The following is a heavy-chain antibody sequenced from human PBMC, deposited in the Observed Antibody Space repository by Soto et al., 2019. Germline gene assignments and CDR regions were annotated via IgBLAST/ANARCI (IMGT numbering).Heavy chain of an antibody. CDR1: GFTFSSYW. J-gene: IGHJ4*02. V-gene: IGHV3-74*01. D-gene: IGHD5-18*01. CDR3: ARDLWGYTYGPPDY. CDR2: ISSDGSST. Sequence: EVQLVESGGDLVQPGGSLRLSCAASGFTFSSYWMHWVRQAPGKGLVWVSRISSDGSSTSYADSVKGRFTISRDNAKNTLYLQRNSLGAEDTAVYYCARDLWGYTYGPPDYWGQGTLVTVYS.